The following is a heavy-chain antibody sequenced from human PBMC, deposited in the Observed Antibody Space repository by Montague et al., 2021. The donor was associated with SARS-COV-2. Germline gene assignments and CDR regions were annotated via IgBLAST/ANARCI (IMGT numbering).Heavy chain of an antibody. CDR1: GASFSGFF. V-gene: IGHV4-34*01. Sequence: SETLSLTCAVYGASFSGFFRSWICQPPRKGLEWMSEINDRGVTNYNYNPSLGSRATISADTSKNQFSLKLRSVTAADTAVYFCARWDPQTLTVISLRGKSAQDYWGQGALVTVSS. J-gene: IGHJ4*02. CDR2: INDRGVTNY. D-gene: IGHD4-11*01. CDR3: ARWDPQTLTVISLRGKSAQDY.